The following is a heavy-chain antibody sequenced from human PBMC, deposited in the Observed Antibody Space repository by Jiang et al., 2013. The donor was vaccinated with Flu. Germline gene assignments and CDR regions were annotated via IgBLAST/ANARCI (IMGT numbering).Heavy chain of an antibody. V-gene: IGHV6-1*01. CDR1: GDSVSRNTAA. J-gene: IGHJ4*02. CDR2: TYYRSKWYN. CDR3: ASAVRGTTGSFAY. D-gene: IGHD1-7*01. Sequence: SQTLSLTCGISGDSVSRNTAAWNWVRQSPSRGLEWLGRTYYRSKWYNDYAVSVKSRITINPDTSKNQFSLQLNSVTPEDTAVYYCASAVRGTTGSFAYWGQGSPGHRLL.